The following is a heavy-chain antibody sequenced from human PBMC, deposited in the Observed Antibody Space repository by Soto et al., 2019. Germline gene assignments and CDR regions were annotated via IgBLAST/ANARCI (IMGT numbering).Heavy chain of an antibody. V-gene: IGHV3-49*03. CDR3: TGTRRNWEANWFGP. Sequence: GESLKISCTTSGFTFGDYTMNWFRQAPGKGLEWVGFIRSKSYGGTPEYAASVKGRFTISRDDSKSIAYLQMNSLKTEDTALYYCTGTRRNWEANWFGPWGQGTLVTVSS. D-gene: IGHD7-27*01. J-gene: IGHJ5*02. CDR2: IRSKSYGGTP. CDR1: GFTFGDYT.